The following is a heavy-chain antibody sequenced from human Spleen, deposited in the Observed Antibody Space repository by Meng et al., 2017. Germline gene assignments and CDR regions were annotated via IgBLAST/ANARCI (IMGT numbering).Heavy chain of an antibody. CDR3: ARRYGASXYNWFDP. Sequence: GPGLVHPAQPLRPTCPVSSDSMRCGDYYWSWIRQPPGKGLAWIGYIYYSGSTHYNPSLKRRVTISVDTSKNQFSLKLSSVTAAXTAVYYXARRYGASXYNWFDPWGQGTLVTVSS. D-gene: IGHD4-17*01. CDR2: IYYSGST. CDR1: SDSMRCGDYY. J-gene: IGHJ5*02. V-gene: IGHV4-30-4*03.